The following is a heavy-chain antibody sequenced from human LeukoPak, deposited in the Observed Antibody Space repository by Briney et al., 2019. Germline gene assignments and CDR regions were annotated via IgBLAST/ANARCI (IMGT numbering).Heavy chain of an antibody. D-gene: IGHD3-22*01. CDR1: GFTFSSYA. CDR2: ISGSGGST. CDR3: AKPHIDSYYYDSSGYFDY. J-gene: IGHJ4*02. V-gene: IGHV3-23*01. Sequence: GGSLRLSCAASGFTFSSYAMSWVRQAPGKGLEWVSAISGSGGSTYYADSVKGRFTISRGNSKNTLYLQMNSLRAEDTAVYYCAKPHIDSYYYDSSGYFDYWGQGTLVTVSS.